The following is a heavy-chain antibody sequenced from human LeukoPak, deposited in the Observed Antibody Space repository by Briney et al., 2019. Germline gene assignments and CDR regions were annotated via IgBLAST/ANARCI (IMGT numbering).Heavy chain of an antibody. CDR2: LYSGGIT. CDR3: ARSSISVAGTLGY. V-gene: IGHV3-66*01. J-gene: IGHJ4*02. CDR1: GFNVSSNY. D-gene: IGHD6-19*01. Sequence: GGSLRLSCAASGFNVSSNYMSWVRQAPGKGLEWVSALYSGGITYYADSVKDRFTISRDNSKNTLYLQMNSLRAEDTAVYYCARSSISVAGTLGYWGQGTLVTVSS.